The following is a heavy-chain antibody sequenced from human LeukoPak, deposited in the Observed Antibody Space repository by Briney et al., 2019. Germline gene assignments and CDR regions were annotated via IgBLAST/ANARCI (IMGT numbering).Heavy chain of an antibody. CDR3: AKDRDFWRGSYPH. J-gene: IGHJ4*02. Sequence: GGPLRLSCAASGFTFSSYAMSWVRQAPGKGLEWVSAISGSGGSTYYADSVKGRFTISRGNSKNTLYLQMNSLRAEDTAVYYCAKDRDFWRGSYPHWGQGTLVTVSS. CDR1: GFTFSSYA. CDR2: ISGSGGST. V-gene: IGHV3-23*01. D-gene: IGHD3-3*01.